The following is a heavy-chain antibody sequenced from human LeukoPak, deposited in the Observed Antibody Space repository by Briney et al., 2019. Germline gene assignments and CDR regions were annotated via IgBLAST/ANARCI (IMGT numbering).Heavy chain of an antibody. CDR3: AAQGGLTGAYDP. Sequence: PGGSLRLSCAASGFTFSSYVMLWVRQAPGMGLEYVSSIDPDGETSYYANSVKGRFPISRDNSNNMLYLHMGSLTSEDMAVYYCAAQGGLTGAYDPWGQGTLVTVSS. CDR2: IDPDGETS. J-gene: IGHJ5*02. CDR1: GFTFSSYV. V-gene: IGHV3-64*01. D-gene: IGHD1-20*01.